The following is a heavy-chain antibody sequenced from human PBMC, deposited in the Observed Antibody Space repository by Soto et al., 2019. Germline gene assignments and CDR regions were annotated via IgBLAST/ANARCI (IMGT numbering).Heavy chain of an antibody. CDR2: FDPEDGET. J-gene: IGHJ4*02. CDR3: ATGITVVRGVIDS. V-gene: IGHV1-24*01. Sequence: ASVKVSCKVSGYTLTELSMHWVRQAPGKGLEWMGGFDPEDGETIYAQKFQGRVTMTEDTSTDTAYVELSSLRSEDTAVYYCATGITVVRGVIDSWGQGTLVPVSS. D-gene: IGHD3-10*01. CDR1: GYTLTELS.